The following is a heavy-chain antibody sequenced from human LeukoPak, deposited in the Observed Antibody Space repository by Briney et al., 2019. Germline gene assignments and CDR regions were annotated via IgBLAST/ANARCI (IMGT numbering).Heavy chain of an antibody. CDR2: IIPIFGTA. D-gene: IGHD1-26*01. CDR1: GGTFSSYA. V-gene: IGHV1-69*01. J-gene: IGHJ6*02. CDR3: YNSGSYPRYYYYGMDV. Sequence: SVKVSCKASGGTFSSYAISWVRQAPGQGLEWMGGIIPIFGTANYAQKFQGRVTITADESTSTAYMELSSLRSEDTAVYYCYNSGSYPRYYYYGMDVWGQGTTVTVSS.